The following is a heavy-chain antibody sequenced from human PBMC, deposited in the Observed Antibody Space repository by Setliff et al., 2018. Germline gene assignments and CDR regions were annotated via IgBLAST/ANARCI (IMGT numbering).Heavy chain of an antibody. CDR2: IYYRGTT. V-gene: IGHV4-59*08. CDR1: GGSISNYY. J-gene: IGHJ2*01. Sequence: SETLSLTCTVSGGSISNYYWSWIRQPPGKGLEWIGYIYYRGTTNSITSLKSRVTISVDTSKNQFSLKLSSVTAADTAVYYCARHHAQYYSDSSGYFYEDWYFDLWGRGTLVTVSS. CDR3: ARHHAQYYSDSSGYFYEDWYFDL. D-gene: IGHD3-22*01.